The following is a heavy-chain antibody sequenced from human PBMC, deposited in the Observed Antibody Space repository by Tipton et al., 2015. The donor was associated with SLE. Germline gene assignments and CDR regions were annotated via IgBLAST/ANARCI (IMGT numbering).Heavy chain of an antibody. D-gene: IGHD4-17*01. Sequence: SLRLSCAASGFTFSSYAMSWVRQAPGKGLEWVSSISGSGGSTYYADSVKGRFTISRDNSRNTLYLQMNGLRAEDTAEYYCARESMVTTLAFDIWGRGTMVTVSS. J-gene: IGHJ3*02. CDR1: GFTFSSYA. CDR2: ISGSGGST. CDR3: ARESMVTTLAFDI. V-gene: IGHV3-23*01.